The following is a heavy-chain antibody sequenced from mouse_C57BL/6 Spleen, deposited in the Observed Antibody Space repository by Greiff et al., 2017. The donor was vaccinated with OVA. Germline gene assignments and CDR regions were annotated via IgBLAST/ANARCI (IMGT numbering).Heavy chain of an antibody. V-gene: IGHV1-64*01. Sequence: VQLQQPGAELVKPGASVKLSCKASGYTFTSYWMHWVKQRPGQGLEWIGMIHPNSGSTNYNEKFKSKATLTVDKSSSTAYMQLSSLTSEDSAVYYCARVDTTVVADYWGQGTTLTVSS. J-gene: IGHJ2*01. CDR3: ARVDTTVVADY. D-gene: IGHD1-1*01. CDR2: IHPNSGST. CDR1: GYTFTSYW.